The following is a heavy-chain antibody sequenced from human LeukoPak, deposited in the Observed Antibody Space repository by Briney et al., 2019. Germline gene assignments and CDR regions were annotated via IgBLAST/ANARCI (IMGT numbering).Heavy chain of an antibody. V-gene: IGHV3-74*01. CDR3: ARTLYSSGWYFPFDY. D-gene: IGHD6-19*01. J-gene: IGHJ4*02. Sequence: PGGSLRLSCAASGFTFSSYGMHWVRQAPGKGLVWVSRINSDGSSTSYADSVKGRFTISRDNAKNTLYLQMNSLRAEDTAVYYCARTLYSSGWYFPFDYWGQGTLVTVSS. CDR1: GFTFSSYG. CDR2: INSDGSST.